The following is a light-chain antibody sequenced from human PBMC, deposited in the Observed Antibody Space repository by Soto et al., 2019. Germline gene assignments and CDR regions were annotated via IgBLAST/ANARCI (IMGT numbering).Light chain of an antibody. CDR1: SSDVGGSKY. V-gene: IGLV2-14*03. CDR3: SSYGGSSSALSV. J-gene: IGLJ1*01. Sequence: QSALTQPASVSGSPGQSITISCTGTSSDVGGSKYVSWYQQHPGQAPKLMIYDVSNRPSGISDRFSGSKSGYTVSLTISGLQTAAEAYYYCSSYGGSSSALSVFGTGTKLTVL. CDR2: DVS.